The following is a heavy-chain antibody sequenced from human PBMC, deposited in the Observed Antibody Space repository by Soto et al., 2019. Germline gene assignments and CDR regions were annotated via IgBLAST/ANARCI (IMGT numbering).Heavy chain of an antibody. J-gene: IGHJ4*02. V-gene: IGHV1-2*02. D-gene: IGHD2-8*02. Sequence: HEHLVQSGAEVKRPGASLKVSCKASGYSFTGYYIHWVRQAPGQGLEWMGWINPDSGATNYAQNFQGRVTLTSDTSISTASMELTSLTSDDTAVDYCARGDYGTGGSPLPDFDYWGQGTLVIVSS. CDR2: INPDSGAT. CDR3: ARGDYGTGGSPLPDFDY. CDR1: GYSFTGYY.